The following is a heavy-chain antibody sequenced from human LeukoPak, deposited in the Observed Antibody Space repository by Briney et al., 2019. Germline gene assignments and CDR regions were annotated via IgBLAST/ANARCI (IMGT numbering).Heavy chain of an antibody. V-gene: IGHV3-9*01. Sequence: PGGSLRLSCAASGFTFDDYAMDWVRQAPGKGLEWVSGISWNSGSIGYADSVKGRFTISRDNAKNSMYLQMNTLRPEDRALYCCVKDIDYGGNPPGRAFVIWGQGTVVTVSS. D-gene: IGHD4-23*01. CDR2: ISWNSGSI. CDR3: VKDIDYGGNPPGRAFVI. CDR1: GFTFDDYA. J-gene: IGHJ3*02.